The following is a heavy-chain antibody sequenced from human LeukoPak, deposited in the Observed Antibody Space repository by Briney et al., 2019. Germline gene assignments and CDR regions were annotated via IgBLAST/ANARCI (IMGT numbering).Heavy chain of an antibody. J-gene: IGHJ4*02. CDR1: GDSINNYY. CDR2: IYNSGSA. CDR3: ARHIPGYDSSGYYDY. D-gene: IGHD3-22*01. Sequence: SETLSLTCTVSGDSINNYYWTWIRQPPGKGLEWIGYIYNSGSATYNPSLKSRVTISVDTSKNQFSLNLISVTAADTAVYYCARHIPGYDSSGYYDYWGQGTLVTVSS. V-gene: IGHV4-59*01.